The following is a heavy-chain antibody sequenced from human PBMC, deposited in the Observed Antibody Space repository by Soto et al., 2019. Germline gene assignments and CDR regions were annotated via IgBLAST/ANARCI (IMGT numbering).Heavy chain of an antibody. Sequence: PGGSLRLSCAASGFTFSSYAMSWVRQAPGKGLEWVSAISGSGGSTYYADSVKGRFTISRDNSKNTLYLQMNSLRAEDTAVYYCARAAGPRYYYYYMDVWGKGTTVTVSS. CDR2: ISGSGGST. V-gene: IGHV3-23*01. J-gene: IGHJ6*03. CDR1: GFTFSSYA. CDR3: ARAAGPRYYYYYMDV. D-gene: IGHD6-13*01.